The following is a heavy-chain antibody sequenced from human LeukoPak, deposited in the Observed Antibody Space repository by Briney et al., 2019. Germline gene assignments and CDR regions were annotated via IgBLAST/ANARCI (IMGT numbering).Heavy chain of an antibody. J-gene: IGHJ2*01. CDR1: GFTFSSYS. Sequence: GGSLRLSCAASGFTFSSYSMNWVRQAPGKGLEWVSSISSSSSYIYYADSVKGRFTISRDNAKNSLYLQMNSLRAEDTAVYYCTRDSTSREFDLWGRGTLVTVSS. D-gene: IGHD6-6*01. V-gene: IGHV3-21*01. CDR2: ISSSSSYI. CDR3: TRDSTSREFDL.